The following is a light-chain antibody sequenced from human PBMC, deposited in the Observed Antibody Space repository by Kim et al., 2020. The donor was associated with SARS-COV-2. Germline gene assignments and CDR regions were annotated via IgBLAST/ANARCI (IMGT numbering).Light chain of an antibody. J-gene: IGLJ3*02. V-gene: IGLV3-1*01. CDR1: KSGDKY. CDR2: QDS. Sequence: SYELTQPPSVSVSPGQTASITCSGDKSGDKYACWYQQKPGQSPVLVIYQDSKRPSGLPERFSGSNSGNTATLTISGTQAMDEADYYCQAWDSSYWVFGGG. CDR3: QAWDSSYWV.